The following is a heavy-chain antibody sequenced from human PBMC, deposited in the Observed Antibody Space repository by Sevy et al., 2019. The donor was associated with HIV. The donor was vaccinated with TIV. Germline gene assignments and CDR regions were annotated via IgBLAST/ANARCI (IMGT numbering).Heavy chain of an antibody. J-gene: IGHJ4*02. CDR1: GYTFTGYY. CDR3: ARDLNLRYFDWLGGSLDY. Sequence: ASVKVSCKASGYTFTGYYMHWVRQAPGQGLEWMGWINPNSGGTNYAQKFQGRVTMTRDTSISTGYMELSRLRSDDTAVYYCARDLNLRYFDWLGGSLDYWGQGTLVTVSS. V-gene: IGHV1-2*02. CDR2: INPNSGGT. D-gene: IGHD3-9*01.